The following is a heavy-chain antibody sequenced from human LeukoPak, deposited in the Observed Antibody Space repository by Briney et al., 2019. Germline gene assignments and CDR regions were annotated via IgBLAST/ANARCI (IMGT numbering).Heavy chain of an antibody. CDR3: ATSPLWTGTTSPFDY. V-gene: IGHV4-59*11. J-gene: IGHJ4*02. Sequence: PSETLSLTCNVSGDSISSHHWTWIRQPPGKGLEWIGSIAYSGSTNYNPSLNSRVTISLDKSKNHFYLPMTSVTAADAAKYYCATSPLWTGTTSPFDYWGQGTLVTVSS. D-gene: IGHD1-1*01. CDR2: IAYSGST. CDR1: GDSISSHH.